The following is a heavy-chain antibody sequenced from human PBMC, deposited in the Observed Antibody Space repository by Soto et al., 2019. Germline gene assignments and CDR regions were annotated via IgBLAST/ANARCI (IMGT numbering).Heavy chain of an antibody. J-gene: IGHJ5*02. D-gene: IGHD1-1*01. CDR2: IYYTGST. CDR1: GGSISSGDYY. Sequence: PSETLSLTCTVSGGSISSGDYYWSWIRQPPGKGLEWIAYIYYTGSTYYNPSLKSRVTMSVDAPKNQFSLKLSSMSAADTAVYFCARTTAMNWFDPWGQGTLVTVSS. CDR3: ARTTAMNWFDP. V-gene: IGHV4-30-4*01.